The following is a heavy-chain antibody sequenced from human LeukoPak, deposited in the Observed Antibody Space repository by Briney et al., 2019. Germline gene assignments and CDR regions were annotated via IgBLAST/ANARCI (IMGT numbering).Heavy chain of an antibody. CDR1: GFAFSSYG. Sequence: PGGSLRLSCAASGFAFSSYGMNWVRQAPGKGLEWVSYISSSGSTIYYADSVKGRFTISRDNGKNSLYLQMNSLRAEDTAVYYCARGEKVGEPSGFAYWGQGTLVTVSS. CDR2: ISSSGSTI. D-gene: IGHD1-26*01. V-gene: IGHV3-48*03. J-gene: IGHJ4*02. CDR3: ARGEKVGEPSGFAY.